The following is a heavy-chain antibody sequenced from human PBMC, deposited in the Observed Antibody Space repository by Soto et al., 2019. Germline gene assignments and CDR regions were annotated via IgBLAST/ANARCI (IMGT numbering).Heavy chain of an antibody. V-gene: IGHV3-21*01. CDR3: ARESSGSWSYYFDY. D-gene: IGHD6-13*01. J-gene: IGHJ4*02. Sequence: GGSLRLSCAASGFTFSSYSMNWVRQAPGKGLEWVSSISSSSSYIYYADSVKGRFTISRDNAKNSLYLQMNSLRAEDTAVYYCARESSGSWSYYFDYWGQGTLVTVSS. CDR2: ISSSSSYI. CDR1: GFTFSSYS.